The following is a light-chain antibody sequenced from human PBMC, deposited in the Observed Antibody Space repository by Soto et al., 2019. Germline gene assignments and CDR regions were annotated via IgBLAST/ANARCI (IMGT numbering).Light chain of an antibody. Sequence: EIVLTQPPATLSLSPGERATLSCRASHSVDTYLAWYQQKVGQAPRLLIDDASHRATGIPARFSGSGSWTVFTLGISRLEPEDFAVYYCQHRSNWPPTFGQGTKVDIK. J-gene: IGKJ1*01. V-gene: IGKV3-11*01. CDR2: DAS. CDR1: HSVDTY. CDR3: QHRSNWPPT.